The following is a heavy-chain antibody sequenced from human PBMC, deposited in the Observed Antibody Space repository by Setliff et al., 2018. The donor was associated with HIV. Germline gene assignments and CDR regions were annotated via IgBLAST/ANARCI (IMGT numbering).Heavy chain of an antibody. D-gene: IGHD3-10*01. CDR1: GGSISSGGYY. V-gene: IGHV4-31*11. CDR2: ITYSGST. Sequence: PSETLSLTCAVSGGSISSGGYYWSWIRQHPGKGLEWIGYITYSGSTYYNPSLMSRVSISPDTSKNQFSLKLTFVTAADTSVYFCASRPPLSSGSGFAYWGQGALVTVSS. CDR3: ASRPPLSSGSGFAY. J-gene: IGHJ4*02.